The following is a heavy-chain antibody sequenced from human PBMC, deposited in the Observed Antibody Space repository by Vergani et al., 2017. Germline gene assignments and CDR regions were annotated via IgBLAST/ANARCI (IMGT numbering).Heavy chain of an antibody. CDR3: AKDLERLV. V-gene: IGHV3-23*04. D-gene: IGHD1-1*01. Sequence: EVQLVETGGGLIQPGGSLRLSCAASGFTVSSNYMSWVRQAPGKGLEWVSAISGSGGSTYYADSVKGRFTISRDNSKNTLYLQMNSLRAEDTAVYYCAKDLERLVWGQGTMVTVSS. CDR1: GFTVSSNY. CDR2: ISGSGGST. J-gene: IGHJ3*01.